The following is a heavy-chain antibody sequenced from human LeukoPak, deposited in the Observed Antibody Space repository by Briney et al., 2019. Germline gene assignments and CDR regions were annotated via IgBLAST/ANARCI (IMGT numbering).Heavy chain of an antibody. D-gene: IGHD6-19*01. CDR2: INPNSGGT. CDR3: ARRYGQWLVPHTDWFDP. V-gene: IGHV1-2*02. J-gene: IGHJ5*02. CDR1: GYTFTGYY. Sequence: GASVKVSCKASGYTFTGYYMHWVRQAPGQGLEWMGWINPNSGGTNYAQKFQGRVTMTRNTSISTAYMELSSLRSEDTAVYYCARRYGQWLVPHTDWFDPWGQGTLVTVSS.